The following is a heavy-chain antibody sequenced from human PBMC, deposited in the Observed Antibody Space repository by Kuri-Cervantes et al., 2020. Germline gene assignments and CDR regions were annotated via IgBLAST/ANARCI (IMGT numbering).Heavy chain of an antibody. CDR3: ARDVLGDTAMVYYFDY. Sequence: GESLKISCAVSGFTFSDHYMSWIRQAPGKGLEWISFIDSSGSSTYYADSVRGRFTISRDNAQNSLSLQMNSLRAEDTAVYYCARDVLGDTAMVYYFDYWGQGTLVTVSS. CDR2: IDSSGSST. V-gene: IGHV3-11*04. D-gene: IGHD5-18*01. J-gene: IGHJ4*02. CDR1: GFTFSDHY.